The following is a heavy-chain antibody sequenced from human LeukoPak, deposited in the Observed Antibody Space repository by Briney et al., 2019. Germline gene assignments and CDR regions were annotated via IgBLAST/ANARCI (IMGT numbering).Heavy chain of an antibody. CDR3: AYRDSSDAFDI. J-gene: IGHJ3*02. CDR1: GDTFSSYT. Sequence: GASVKVSCKASGDTFSSYTFNWVRQAPGQGLEWMGGIVPIFGTPNYAQKFQGRLTITADEYTSSAYMELSSLRSEDTAVYYCAYRDSSDAFDIWGQGTMVTVSS. CDR2: IVPIFGTP. D-gene: IGHD3-16*02. V-gene: IGHV1-69*13.